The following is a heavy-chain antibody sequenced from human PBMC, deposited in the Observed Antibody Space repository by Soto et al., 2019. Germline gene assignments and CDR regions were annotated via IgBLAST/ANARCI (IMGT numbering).Heavy chain of an antibody. CDR1: GDTFNSYA. CDR2: IIPIFGAA. V-gene: IGHV1-69*13. CDR3: ARDKRYYDSLDY. D-gene: IGHD3-22*01. Sequence: SVKVSCKASGDTFNSYAVNWVRQAPGQGLEWMGGIIPIFGAANYAQKFQGRVTITADESTSTVYMELRSLRSDDTAVFYCARDKRYYDSLDYWGQGTLVTVSS. J-gene: IGHJ4*02.